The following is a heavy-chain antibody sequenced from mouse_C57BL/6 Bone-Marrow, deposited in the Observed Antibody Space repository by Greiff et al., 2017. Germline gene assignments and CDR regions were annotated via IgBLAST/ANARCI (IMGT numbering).Heavy chain of an antibody. D-gene: IGHD1-1*01. CDR3: ARSRLLRLYYFDY. CDR1: GYTFTSYW. CDR2: IHPNSGST. Sequence: QVKLQQSGAELVKPGASVKLSCKASGYTFTSYWMHWVKQRPGQGLEWIGMIHPNSGSTNYNEKFKSKAKLTVDKSSSTAYMQLSSLTSEDSAVYYCARSRLLRLYYFDYWGQGTTLTVSS. V-gene: IGHV1-64*01. J-gene: IGHJ2*01.